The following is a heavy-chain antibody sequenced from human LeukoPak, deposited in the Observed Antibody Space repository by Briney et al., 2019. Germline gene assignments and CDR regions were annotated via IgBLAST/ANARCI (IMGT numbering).Heavy chain of an antibody. Sequence: SETLSLTCAVYGGSFSGYYWSWIRQPPGKGLEWIGEINHSGSTNYYPSLKSRVTISVATSKNKFCLKMSSVTAADTAVYSCARRLRFLEWLLTYFDYWGQGTLVTVSS. J-gene: IGHJ4*02. CDR1: GGSFSGYY. D-gene: IGHD3-3*01. V-gene: IGHV4-34*01. CDR2: INHSGST. CDR3: ARRLRFLEWLLTYFDY.